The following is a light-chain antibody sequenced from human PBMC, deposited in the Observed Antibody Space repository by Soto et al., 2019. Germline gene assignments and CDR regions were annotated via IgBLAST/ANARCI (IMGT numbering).Light chain of an antibody. CDR3: SSYSSANTVI. V-gene: IGLV2-14*01. J-gene: IGLJ2*01. CDR2: EVS. Sequence: QSVLTQPASVSASPGQSITISCTGTSSDIGGYIYVSWYQHHPGKAPRLMIYEVSSRPSGVSNLFSGSKSGNTASLTISGLQAEDEAQYYCSSYSSANTVIFGGGTKVTVL. CDR1: SSDIGGYIY.